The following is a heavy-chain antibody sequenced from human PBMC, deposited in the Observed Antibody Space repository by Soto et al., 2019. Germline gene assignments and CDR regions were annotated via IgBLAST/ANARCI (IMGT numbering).Heavy chain of an antibody. V-gene: IGHV3-21*01. D-gene: IGHD3-22*01. J-gene: IGHJ5*02. CDR3: AGAKYYYDSHTGGWFDP. Sequence: EVQLVESGGGLVKPGGSLRLSCAASGFTFSSYSMNWVRQAPGKGLEWVSSISSSSSYIYYADSVKGRFTISRDNAKNSLYLQMNGMRAEDTAVYYCAGAKYYYDSHTGGWFDPWGQGTLFTVSS. CDR1: GFTFSSYS. CDR2: ISSSSSYI.